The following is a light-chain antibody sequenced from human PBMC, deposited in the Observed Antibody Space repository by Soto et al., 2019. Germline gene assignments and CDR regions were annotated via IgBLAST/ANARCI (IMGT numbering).Light chain of an antibody. Sequence: QSVLTQPASVSGSPGQAITISCTGTSSDVGDYNYVSWYQHHPGKAPKLMIYEVRNRPLGVSDRFTGSKSGITASLTISGLQAEDEADYYCSSYTSSDTSYVFGTGTKVTVL. CDR1: SSDVGDYNY. J-gene: IGLJ1*01. CDR3: SSYTSSDTSYV. V-gene: IGLV2-14*01. CDR2: EVR.